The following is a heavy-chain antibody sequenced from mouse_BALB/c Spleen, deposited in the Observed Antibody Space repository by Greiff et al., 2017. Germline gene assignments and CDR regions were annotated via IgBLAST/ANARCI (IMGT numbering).Heavy chain of an antibody. CDR2: ISYSGST. CDR1: GYSITSDYA. J-gene: IGHJ4*01. V-gene: IGHV3-2*02. CDR3: AREGNYDYDGYAMDY. Sequence: EVKLVESGPGLVKPSQSLSLTCTVTGYSITSDYAWNWIRQFPGNKLEWMGYISYSGSTSYNPSLKSRISITRDTSKNQFFLQLNSVTTEDTATYYCAREGNYDYDGYAMDYWGQGTSVTVSS. D-gene: IGHD2-4*01.